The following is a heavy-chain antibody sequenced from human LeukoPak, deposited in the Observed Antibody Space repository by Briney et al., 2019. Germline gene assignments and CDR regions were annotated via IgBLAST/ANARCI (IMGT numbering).Heavy chain of an antibody. J-gene: IGHJ5*02. CDR2: ITPVIDTA. CDR1: GGTFLSHT. CDR3: ARVNLRGSNYNWFDP. Sequence: RASVKVSCKTSGGTFLSHTFSWVRQAPGQGLEWMGKITPVIDTANYAQTFQGTVSIYADKSTTTVYMDLSGLRPDDTAVYYCARVNLRGSNYNWFDPWGQGTLVTVSS. V-gene: IGHV1-69*08. D-gene: IGHD3-10*01.